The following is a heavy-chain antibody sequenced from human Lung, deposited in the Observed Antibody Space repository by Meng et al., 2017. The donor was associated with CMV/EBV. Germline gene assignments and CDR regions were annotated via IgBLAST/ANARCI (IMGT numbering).Heavy chain of an antibody. CDR2: IHSTGST. CDR1: RDSMSSYCYN. CDR3: ARVVDPSCPYYFDY. V-gene: IGHV4-30-4*01. J-gene: IGHJ4*02. D-gene: IGHD2-21*01. Sequence: SETXSLXXTVSRDSMSSYCYNWSWIRQPPGEGLEWIGYIHSTGSTYYNPSLKGRITISIDTSRNTCSLELRSVTAADTAIYYCARVVDPSCPYYFDYWGPGTXVTVSS.